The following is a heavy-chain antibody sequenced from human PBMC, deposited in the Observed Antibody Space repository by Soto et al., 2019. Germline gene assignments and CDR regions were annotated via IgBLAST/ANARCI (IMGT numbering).Heavy chain of an antibody. J-gene: IGHJ5*02. CDR1: GYSISSGYY. V-gene: IGHV4-38-2*02. D-gene: IGHD3-3*01. CDR3: ARDTTLFGVALQTGFDP. CDR2: IYHSGST. Sequence: SETLSLTCAVSGYSISSGYYCGWIRQPPGKGLEWIGIIYHSGSTYYNPSLKSPVTISLDTSKNQFSLKLSSVTAADTAVYYCARDTTLFGVALQTGFDPWGPGTLVTVSS.